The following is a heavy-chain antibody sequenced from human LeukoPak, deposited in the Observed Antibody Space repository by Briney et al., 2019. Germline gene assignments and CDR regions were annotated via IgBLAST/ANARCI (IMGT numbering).Heavy chain of an antibody. CDR2: ISGSGGST. V-gene: IGHV3-23*01. Sequence: GSLRLSCAASGSTFSGYAMSWVRQAPGKGLEWVSAISGSGGSTYYADSVQGRFTISRDNLKNTLYLQMNSLRAEDTAVYYCAKCPTGFYRNWFDPWGQGTLVTVSS. CDR3: AKCPTGFYRNWFDP. J-gene: IGHJ5*02. D-gene: IGHD3-9*01. CDR1: GSTFSGYA.